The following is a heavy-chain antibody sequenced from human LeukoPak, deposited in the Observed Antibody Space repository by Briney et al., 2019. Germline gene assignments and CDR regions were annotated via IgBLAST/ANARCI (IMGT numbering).Heavy chain of an antibody. CDR2: ISGSGGRA. J-gene: IGHJ4*02. V-gene: IGHV3-23*01. D-gene: IGHD1-1*01. CDR3: ATSRTFDY. Sequence: PGGSLRLSCAASGFNFRSYAMSWVRQAPGKGLEWVSAISGSGGRAFYADSVKGRFTISRDNSKNTLYLQMNSLRAEDTAVYYCATSRTFDYWGQGTLVTVSS. CDR1: GFNFRSYA.